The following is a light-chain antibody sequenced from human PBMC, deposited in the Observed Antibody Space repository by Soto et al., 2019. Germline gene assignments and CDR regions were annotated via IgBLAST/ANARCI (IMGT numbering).Light chain of an antibody. CDR2: GAS. CDR1: QSVSGY. V-gene: IGKV3-11*01. CDR3: QQRGPWPT. J-gene: IGKJ1*01. Sequence: EIVLTQSPVTLSLSPGERATLSCRARQSVSGYVAWYQQKPGQAPRLLIYGASSRANGIPARFTGSASGTDFSLTISSLEPEDFAVYYCQQRGPWPTFGRRTWVEF.